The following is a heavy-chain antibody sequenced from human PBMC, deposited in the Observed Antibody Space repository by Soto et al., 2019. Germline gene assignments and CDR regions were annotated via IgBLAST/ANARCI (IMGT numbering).Heavy chain of an antibody. CDR1: GFTFGDYA. D-gene: IGHD2-2*01. CDR3: TRGEDIVVVPAAVHYYYGMDV. Sequence: LRLSCTASGFTFGDYAMSWFRQAPGKGLEWVGFIRSKAYGGTTEYAASVKGRFTISRDDSKSIAYLQMNSLKTEDTAVYYCTRGEDIVVVPAAVHYYYGMDVWGQGTTVTVSS. V-gene: IGHV3-49*03. J-gene: IGHJ6*02. CDR2: IRSKAYGGTT.